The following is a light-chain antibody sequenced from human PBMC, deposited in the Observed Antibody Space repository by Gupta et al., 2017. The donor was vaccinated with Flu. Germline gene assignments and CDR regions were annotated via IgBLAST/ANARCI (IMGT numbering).Light chain of an antibody. J-gene: IGKJ2*03. CDR1: QRVSSSY. Sequence: EIVLTQSPGTLSLSPGERATLSCRASQRVSSSYLAWYQQKPGQAPRLLSYGASSRATGIPDRFSGSGSGTAFTLTISRLEPEDFAVYYCQQYGSSPPNSFGQGTKLEIK. CDR3: QQYGSSPPNS. V-gene: IGKV3-20*01. CDR2: GAS.